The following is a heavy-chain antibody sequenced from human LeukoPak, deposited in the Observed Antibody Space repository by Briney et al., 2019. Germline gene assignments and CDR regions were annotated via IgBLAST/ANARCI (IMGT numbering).Heavy chain of an antibody. V-gene: IGHV5-51*01. CDR1: GYIFTSYW. CDR2: IYPGDSDT. CDR3: ARLKTEMATIDY. J-gene: IGHJ4*02. D-gene: IGHD5-24*01. Sequence: GESLKISCQGSGYIFTSYWIGWVRPVPGKGLEWMGIIYPGDSDTRYSPSFQGQVTISADKSISTAYLQWSSLKASDTAMYYCARLKTEMATIDYWGQGTLVTVSS.